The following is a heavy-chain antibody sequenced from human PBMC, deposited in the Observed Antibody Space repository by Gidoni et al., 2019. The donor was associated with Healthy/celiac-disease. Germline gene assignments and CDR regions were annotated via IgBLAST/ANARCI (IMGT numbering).Heavy chain of an antibody. D-gene: IGHD3-3*01. J-gene: IGHJ6*02. CDR2: IYYSGST. CDR3: AREVTIFGVVSSPYYYGMDV. V-gene: IGHV4-39*07. Sequence: QLQLQESCPGLVKPSGTLSLTCTVSGGSIRSSCYYWGWVRPPPAKGLEWIGSIYYSGSTYYNPSLKSRVTISGDTSKNQFSLKLSCVTAADTAVYYCAREVTIFGVVSSPYYYGMDVWGQGTTVTVSS. CDR1: GGSIRSSCYY.